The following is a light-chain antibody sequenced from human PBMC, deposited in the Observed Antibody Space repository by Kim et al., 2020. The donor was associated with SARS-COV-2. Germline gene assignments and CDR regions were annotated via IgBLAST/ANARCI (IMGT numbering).Light chain of an antibody. CDR1: KLGDKY. CDR2: QDS. J-gene: IGLJ2*01. Sequence: SYELTQPPSVSVPPGQTASITCSGDKLGDKYACWYQQKPGQSPVLVIYQDSKRPSGIPERFSGSNSGNTATLTISGTQAMDEADYYCQAWDSSRVFGGGTQLTVL. CDR3: QAWDSSRV. V-gene: IGLV3-1*01.